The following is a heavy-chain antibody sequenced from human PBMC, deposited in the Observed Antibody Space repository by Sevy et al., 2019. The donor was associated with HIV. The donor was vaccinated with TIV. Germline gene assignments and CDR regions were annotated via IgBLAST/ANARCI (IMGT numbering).Heavy chain of an antibody. CDR2: IYYSGST. V-gene: IGHV4-39*01. D-gene: IGHD3-3*01. CDR3: ARLIFGVVAYYFDY. CDR1: GGSISSSSYY. J-gene: IGHJ4*02. Sequence: SETLSLTCTVSGGSISSSSYYWGWIRQPPGKGLEWIGSIYYSGSTYYNPSLKSRVTISVDTSKNQFSLKLGSVTAADTAVYYCARLIFGVVAYYFDYWGQGTLVTVSS.